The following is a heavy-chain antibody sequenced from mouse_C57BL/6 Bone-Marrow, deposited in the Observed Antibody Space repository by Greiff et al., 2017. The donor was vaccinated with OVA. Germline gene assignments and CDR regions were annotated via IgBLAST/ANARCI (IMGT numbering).Heavy chain of an antibody. CDR1: GYTFTSYW. Sequence: QVQLQQSGAELAKPGASVKLSCKASGYTFTSYWMHWVKQRPGQGLELIGYINPSSGYTKYNQQFKDKATLTADKSSSTAYMQLSSMTYEDSAVYYGARRKATVVAADWYFDVWGTGTTVTVSS. CDR3: ARRKATVVAADWYFDV. J-gene: IGHJ1*03. CDR2: INPSSGYT. V-gene: IGHV1-7*01. D-gene: IGHD1-1*01.